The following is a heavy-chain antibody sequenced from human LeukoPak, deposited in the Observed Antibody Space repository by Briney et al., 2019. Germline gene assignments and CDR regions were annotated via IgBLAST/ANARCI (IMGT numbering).Heavy chain of an antibody. D-gene: IGHD2-15*01. V-gene: IGHV1-2*02. CDR3: ARGCVVVSNYYYMDV. CDR2: INPNSGGT. Sequence: ASVKVSCKASGYTFTGHYIHWVRQAPGQGLEWMGWINPNSGGTNYAQKFQGRVTMTRDTSISTAYMELSRLRSDDTAVYYCARGCVVVSNYYYMDVWGKGTTVTISS. CDR1: GYTFTGHY. J-gene: IGHJ6*03.